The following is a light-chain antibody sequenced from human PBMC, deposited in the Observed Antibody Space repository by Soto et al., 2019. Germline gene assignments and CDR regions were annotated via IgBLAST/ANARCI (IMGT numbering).Light chain of an antibody. Sequence: QSALTPPASVSGSPGQSITISCTGTSSDVGGYNYVSWYQQHPGKAPKLMIYEVSNRPSGVSNRFSGSKSGNPASLTISGLQAEDEADYYFSSYTSSSPYVFGPGTKLTVL. CDR1: SSDVGGYNY. V-gene: IGLV2-14*01. J-gene: IGLJ1*01. CDR3: SSYTSSSPYV. CDR2: EVS.